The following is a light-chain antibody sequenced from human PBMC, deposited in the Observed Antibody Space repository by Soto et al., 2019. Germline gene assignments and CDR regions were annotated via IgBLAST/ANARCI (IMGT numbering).Light chain of an antibody. CDR3: ATWDDNLNGPV. CDR2: TND. J-gene: IGLJ3*02. CDR1: SSNIGSNT. V-gene: IGLV1-44*01. Sequence: QSVLTQPPSASGTPGQRVTISCSGSSSNIGSNTVNWYQHLPGTAPKLLINTNDQRPSGVPDRFSGSKSGTSASLAISGLQSDDEADYYCATWDDNLNGPVFGGGTKLTVL.